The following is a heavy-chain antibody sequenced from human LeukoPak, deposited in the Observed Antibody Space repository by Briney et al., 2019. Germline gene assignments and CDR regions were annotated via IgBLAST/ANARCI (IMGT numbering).Heavy chain of an antibody. CDR3: ARVKVVTSKYTTSLFDY. CDR1: GFTFSSYW. D-gene: IGHD3-16*02. V-gene: IGHV3-74*01. J-gene: IGHJ4*02. CDR2: INTDGSST. Sequence: GGSLRLSCAASGFTFSSYWMHWVRQAPGKGLVWVSRINTDGSSTSYADSVKGRFTISRDNAKNTLYLQMNSLRAEDTAAYYCARVKVVTSKYTTSLFDYWGQGTLVTVSS.